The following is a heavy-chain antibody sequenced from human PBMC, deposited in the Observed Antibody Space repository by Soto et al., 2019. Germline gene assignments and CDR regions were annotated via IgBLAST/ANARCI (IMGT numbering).Heavy chain of an antibody. CDR2: INPNSGGT. CDR1: GYTFTSYG. Sequence: ASVKVSCKASGYTFTSYGIAWVRQAPGQGLDWMGWINPNSGGTNYAQKFQGWVTMTRDTSISTAYMELSRLRSDDTAVYYCARARVDTAMVWSSFDYWGQGTLVTVSS. CDR3: ARARVDTAMVWSSFDY. J-gene: IGHJ4*02. D-gene: IGHD5-18*01. V-gene: IGHV1-2*04.